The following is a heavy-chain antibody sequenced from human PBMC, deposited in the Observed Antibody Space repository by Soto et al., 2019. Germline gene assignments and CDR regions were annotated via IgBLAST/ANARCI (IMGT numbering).Heavy chain of an antibody. D-gene: IGHD6-13*01. CDR3: ARQHLNSSSWYPWFDP. J-gene: IGHJ5*02. CDR1: GYSFTSYW. V-gene: IGHV5-10-1*01. Sequence: GESLKISCKGSGYSFTSYWMSWVRQMPGKGLEWMGRIDPSDSYTNYSPSFQGHVTISADKSISTAYLQWSSLKASDTAMYYCARQHLNSSSWYPWFDPWGQGTLVTVSS. CDR2: IDPSDSYT.